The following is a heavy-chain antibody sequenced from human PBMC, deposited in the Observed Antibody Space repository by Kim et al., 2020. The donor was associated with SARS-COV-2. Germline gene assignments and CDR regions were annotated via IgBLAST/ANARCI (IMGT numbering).Heavy chain of an antibody. Sequence: SETLSLTCTVSGGSISSSSYYWGWIRQPPGKGLEWIGSIYYSGSTYYNPSLKSRVTISVDTSKNQFSLKLSSVTAADTAVYYCARPGGTCGGDCSQHLGWFDPWGQGTLVTVSS. V-gene: IGHV4-39*01. CDR2: IYYSGST. CDR3: ARPGGTCGGDCSQHLGWFDP. CDR1: GGSISSSSYY. J-gene: IGHJ5*02. D-gene: IGHD2-21*02.